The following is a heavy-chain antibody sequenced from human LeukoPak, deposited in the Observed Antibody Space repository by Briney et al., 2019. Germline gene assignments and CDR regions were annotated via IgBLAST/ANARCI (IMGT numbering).Heavy chain of an antibody. CDR3: AREAVWFRYYMDV. J-gene: IGHJ6*03. Sequence: SETLSLTXTVSGGSISSGSYYWSWIRQPAGKGLEWIGRIYTSGSTNYNPSLKSRVTISVDTSKNQFSLKLSSVTAADTAVYYCAREAVWFRYYMDVWGKGTTVTVSS. V-gene: IGHV4-61*02. CDR2: IYTSGST. CDR1: GGSISSGSYY. D-gene: IGHD3-10*01.